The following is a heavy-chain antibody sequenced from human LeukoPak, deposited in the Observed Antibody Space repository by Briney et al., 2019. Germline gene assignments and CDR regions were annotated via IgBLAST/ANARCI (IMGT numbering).Heavy chain of an antibody. CDR1: GESFSYNY. D-gene: IGHD3-22*01. CDR2: INHSGRV. Sequence: SETLSLTCAVSGESFSYNYWTWVRQPPGKGLEWIGDINHSGRVNYRPSLKSRVTTSADTSKSQFSLKLNDVTAADTAVYYCARGLGPMSPSLDYWGQGSLVTVSS. J-gene: IGHJ4*02. V-gene: IGHV4-34*01. CDR3: ARGLGPMSPSLDY.